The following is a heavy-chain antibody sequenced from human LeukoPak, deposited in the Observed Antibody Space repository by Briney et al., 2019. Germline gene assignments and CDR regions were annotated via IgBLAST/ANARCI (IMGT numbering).Heavy chain of an antibody. CDR2: IYYSGST. J-gene: IGHJ3*02. CDR1: GGSFSGYY. CDR3: AREIYGSGDAFDI. D-gene: IGHD3-10*01. Sequence: SETLSLTCAVYGGSFSGYYWSWIRQPPGKGLEWIGSIYYSGSTYYNPSLKSRVTISVDTSKNQFSLKLSSVTAADTAVYYCAREIYGSGDAFDIWGQGTMVTVSS. V-gene: IGHV4-34*01.